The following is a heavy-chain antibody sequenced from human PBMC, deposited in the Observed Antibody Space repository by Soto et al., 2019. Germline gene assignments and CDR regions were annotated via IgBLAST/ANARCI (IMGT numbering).Heavy chain of an antibody. V-gene: IGHV3-73*02. CDR2: IRSKGNSYAT. Sequence: VQLVESGGGLVQPGGSLKLSCAASALSFSGSAMHWVRQASGKGLEWVGRIRSKGNSYATAYAASVKGRFIISRDDSKNTAYLHMNSLKTEDTAVYYCTPGRNYDILTDNDYGMDVWGQRTTVTVSS. D-gene: IGHD3-9*01. CDR3: TPGRNYDILTDNDYGMDV. J-gene: IGHJ6*02. CDR1: ALSFSGSA.